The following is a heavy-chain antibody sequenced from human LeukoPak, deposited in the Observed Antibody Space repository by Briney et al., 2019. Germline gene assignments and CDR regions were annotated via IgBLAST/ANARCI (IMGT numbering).Heavy chain of an antibody. J-gene: IGHJ4*02. V-gene: IGHV3-30-3*01. CDR1: GFTFSSYA. CDR3: AREEFSGCDSRPIDY. CDR2: ISYDGSNK. Sequence: PGRSLRLSCAASGFTFSSYAMHWVRQAPGKGLEWVAVISYDGSNKYYADSVKGRFTISRDNSKNTLYLQMNSLRAEDTAVYYCAREEFSGCDSRPIDYWGQGTLVTVSS. D-gene: IGHD5-12*01.